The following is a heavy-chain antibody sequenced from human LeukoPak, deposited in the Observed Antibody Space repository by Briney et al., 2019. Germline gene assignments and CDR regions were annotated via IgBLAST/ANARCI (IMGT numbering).Heavy chain of an antibody. Sequence: ASVKVSCKASGYTFTSYDINWVRQATGQGLEWMGWMNPNSGKTGYAQKVQGRVTMTRNTSISTAYMELSSLRSEDTAVYYCARASRRAAAGLGRYFDYWGQGTLVTVSS. CDR2: MNPNSGKT. J-gene: IGHJ4*02. CDR3: ARASRRAAAGLGRYFDY. D-gene: IGHD6-13*01. V-gene: IGHV1-8*02. CDR1: GYTFTSYD.